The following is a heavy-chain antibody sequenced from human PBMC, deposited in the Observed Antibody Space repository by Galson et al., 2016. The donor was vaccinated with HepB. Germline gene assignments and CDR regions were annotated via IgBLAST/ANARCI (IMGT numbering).Heavy chain of an antibody. CDR2: DSMDGRRK. J-gene: IGHJ4*02. V-gene: IGHV3-30*03. CDR3: ARRHEYCPPVGCSVDY. D-gene: IGHD3-10*02. Sequence: SLRLSCAASGFASRNYGMHWVRQAPGKGLEWVAADSMDGRRKWYAESVKGRFTISRDNFNNMLFLQMSSLRPDGTAVYFCARRHEYCPPVGCSVDYWGQGTLVSVSS. CDR1: GFASRNYG.